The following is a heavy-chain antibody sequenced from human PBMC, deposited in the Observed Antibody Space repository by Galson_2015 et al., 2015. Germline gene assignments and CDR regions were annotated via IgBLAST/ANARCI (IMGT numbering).Heavy chain of an antibody. CDR1: GGTFSIFA. CDR3: ATSNADVYCSGGSCYLDS. D-gene: IGHD2-15*01. V-gene: IGHV1-69*13. Sequence: SVKVSCKASGGTFSIFAISWVRQAPGQRLEWMGGLLPIYGTPNYAQKLQGRVTITADESTSTAYMELSSLTSEDTAVFYCATSNADVYCSGGSCYLDSWGQGTLVTVSS. CDR2: LLPIYGTP. J-gene: IGHJ4*02.